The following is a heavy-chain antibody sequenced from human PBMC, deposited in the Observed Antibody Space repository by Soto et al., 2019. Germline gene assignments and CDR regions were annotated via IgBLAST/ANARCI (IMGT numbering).Heavy chain of an antibody. CDR3: ARVALSGGGWLDP. CDR2: INPRGGST. CDR1: GYTFTSYY. V-gene: IGHV1-46*01. Sequence: QVQLVQSGAEVKKPGASVNVSCKASGYTFTSYYMHWVRQAPGQGLEWMGIINPRGGSTTYAQKFQGRVTVTRVTSTSTVYMELSNLRSDDTAIYYCARVALSGGGWLDPWGQGTLVTVSS. J-gene: IGHJ5*02. D-gene: IGHD1-26*01.